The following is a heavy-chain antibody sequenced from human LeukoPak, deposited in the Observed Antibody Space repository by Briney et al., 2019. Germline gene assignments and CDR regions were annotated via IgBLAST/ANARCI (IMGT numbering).Heavy chain of an antibody. J-gene: IGHJ4*02. CDR3: ARAKPKNMVRGLIMRRESRYYFDY. CDR1: GW. V-gene: IGHV3-74*01. D-gene: IGHD3-10*01. Sequence: PGGSLRLSCAGSGWMHWVRQAPGKGLVWVSGINGLGTATYYADSVKGRFTISRDNSKSTLYIQMNSLRAEDTAVYYCARAKPKNMVRGLIMRRESRYYFDYWGQGTLVTVSS. CDR2: INGLGTAT.